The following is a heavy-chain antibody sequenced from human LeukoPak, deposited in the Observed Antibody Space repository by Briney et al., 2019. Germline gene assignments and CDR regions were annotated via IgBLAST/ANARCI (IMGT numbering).Heavy chain of an antibody. Sequence: GGSLRLSCAASGFTFSDYDMHWVRQATGKGLEWVSAIGTAGDTYYTGSVKGRFTISRENAKNSLYLQMNSLRAGDTAVYYCARVAKERAGGVYYFDYWGQGTLVTVSS. CDR1: GFTFSDYD. J-gene: IGHJ4*02. V-gene: IGHV3-13*01. CDR2: IGTAGDT. CDR3: ARVAKERAGGVYYFDY. D-gene: IGHD1-1*01.